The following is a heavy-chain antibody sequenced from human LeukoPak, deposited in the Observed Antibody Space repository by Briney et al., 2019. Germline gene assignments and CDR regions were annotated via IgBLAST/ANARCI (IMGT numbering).Heavy chain of an antibody. V-gene: IGHV3-64D*06. Sequence: GGSLRLSCAASGFTFSSYAMHWVRQAPGRGLEYVSAISNNGGNTYYADSVKGRFTFSRDNSKNTVYLHMSSLRAEDTAVYYCVKGAGPNYYYYYGLDVWGQGTTVTVSS. CDR2: ISNNGGNT. CDR3: VKGAGPNYYYYYGLDV. J-gene: IGHJ6*02. D-gene: IGHD6-13*01. CDR1: GFTFSSYA.